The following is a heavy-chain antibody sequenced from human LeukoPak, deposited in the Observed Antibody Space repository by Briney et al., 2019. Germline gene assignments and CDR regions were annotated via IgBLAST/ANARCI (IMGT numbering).Heavy chain of an antibody. V-gene: IGHV3-23*01. J-gene: IGHJ4*02. CDR2: ILGSGGST. CDR1: GSTFSNYA. Sequence: GASLRLSCAASGSTFSNYAMSWVRQAPGKRLEWVSAILGSGGSTYYADSVKGRFTVSRDNSKSTLYLQMNSLRAEDTALYYCAKWGDNDVLTGYYVPDYWGQGTLVTVSS. CDR3: AKWGDNDVLTGYYVPDY. D-gene: IGHD3-9*01.